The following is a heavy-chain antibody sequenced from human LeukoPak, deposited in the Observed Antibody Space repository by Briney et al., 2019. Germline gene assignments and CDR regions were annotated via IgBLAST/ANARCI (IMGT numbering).Heavy chain of an antibody. CDR2: INPNSGGT. CDR1: GYTFTGYY. Sequence: ASVKVSCKASGYTFTGYYMHWVRQAPGQGLEWMGWINPNSGGTNYAQKFQGRVTMTRDTSISTAYMELSRLRSDDTAVYYCARDIPLAGYDFWSGYYPQADDAFDIWGQGTMVTVSS. CDR3: ARDIPLAGYDFWSGYYPQADDAFDI. D-gene: IGHD3-3*01. J-gene: IGHJ3*02. V-gene: IGHV1-2*02.